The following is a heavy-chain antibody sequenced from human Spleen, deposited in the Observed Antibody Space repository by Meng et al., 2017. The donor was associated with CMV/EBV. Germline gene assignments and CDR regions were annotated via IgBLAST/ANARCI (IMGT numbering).Heavy chain of an antibody. CDR1: GFTFSASW. V-gene: IGHV3-74*01. Sequence: GESLKISCVVSGFTFSASWMNWVRQAPGKGLVWVSRISGDGSITNYADSVKGRFTTSRENAKSTLFLQMNSLRAEDAAVYYCARGGSPFYWGRGTLVTVSS. D-gene: IGHD1-26*01. CDR3: ARGGSPFY. J-gene: IGHJ4*02. CDR2: ISGDGSIT.